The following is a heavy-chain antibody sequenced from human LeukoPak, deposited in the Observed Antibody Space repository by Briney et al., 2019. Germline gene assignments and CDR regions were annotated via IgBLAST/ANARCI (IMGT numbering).Heavy chain of an antibody. D-gene: IGHD3-10*01. CDR2: ISSSSSYI. CDR1: GFTFSSYS. J-gene: IGHJ6*02. V-gene: IGHV3-21*01. CDR3: ARVLWFGESQRPLYYYYYGMDV. Sequence: PGGSLRLSCAASGFTFSSYSMNWVRQAPGKGLERVSSISSSSSYIYYADSVKGRFTISRDNAKNSLYLQMNSLRAEDTAVYYRARVLWFGESQRPLYYYYYGMDVWGQGTTVTVSS.